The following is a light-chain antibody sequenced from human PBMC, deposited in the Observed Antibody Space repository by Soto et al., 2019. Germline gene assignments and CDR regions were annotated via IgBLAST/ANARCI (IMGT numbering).Light chain of an antibody. CDR3: QTYYSSLSGLV. Sequence: QSVLTQPPSVSGAPGQTVTISCTGSSSNIGADFDVHWYQQFPGTAPKLLIYGSNNRPSGVPDRFSGFKSGTTASLAITGVLEDEEADYYCQTYYSSLSGLVFGTGTKLTVL. CDR2: GSN. V-gene: IGLV1-40*01. J-gene: IGLJ1*01. CDR1: SSNIGADFD.